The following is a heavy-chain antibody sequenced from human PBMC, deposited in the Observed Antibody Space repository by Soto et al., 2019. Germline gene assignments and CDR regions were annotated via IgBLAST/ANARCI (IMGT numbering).Heavy chain of an antibody. CDR2: IWYDGSNN. D-gene: IGHD6-19*01. J-gene: IGHJ6*02. V-gene: IGHV3-33*01. CDR1: GFTFSSYG. CDR3: ARDKAGYNSGWYFYGMDV. Sequence: QVQLVGSGGGVVQPGRSLRLSCAASGFTFSSYGMHWVRQAPGKGLEWVAIIWYDGSNNYYAESVKGRFTISRDNXKXTXXLQMNSLRAEDTAVYYCARDKAGYNSGWYFYGMDVWGQGTTVTVSS.